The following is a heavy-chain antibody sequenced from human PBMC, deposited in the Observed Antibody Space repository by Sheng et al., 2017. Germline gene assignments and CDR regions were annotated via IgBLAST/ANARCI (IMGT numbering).Heavy chain of an antibody. V-gene: IGHV4-38-2*02. J-gene: IGHJ4*02. CDR3: ARDSNYDFWSV. Sequence: QVQLQESGPGLVKPSETLSLTCAVSGYSISSGYYWGWIRQPPGKGLEWIGSIYHSGSTYYNPSLKSRVTISVDTSKNQFSLKLSSVTAADTAVYYCARDSNYDFWSVWGQGTLVTVSS. CDR1: GYSISSGYY. D-gene: IGHD3-3*01. CDR2: IYHSGST.